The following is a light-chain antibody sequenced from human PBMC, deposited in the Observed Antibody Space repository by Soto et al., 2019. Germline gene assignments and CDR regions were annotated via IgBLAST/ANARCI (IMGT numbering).Light chain of an antibody. V-gene: IGLV1-51*01. CDR2: DNN. J-gene: IGLJ2*01. Sequence: QSVLTQPPSVSAAPGQTVTISCSGSGSNIGSNSVSWYQQVPGTAPKLLLYDNNKRPSGIPDRFSGSKSGTSATLGITGLQTAYEADYYCGTWESYLSVGVFGGGTKLAVL. CDR3: GTWESYLSVGV. CDR1: GSNIGSNS.